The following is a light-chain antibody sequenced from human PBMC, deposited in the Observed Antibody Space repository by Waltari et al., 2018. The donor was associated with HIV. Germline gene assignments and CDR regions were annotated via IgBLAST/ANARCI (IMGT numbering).Light chain of an antibody. CDR3: QAWDSSTVV. Sequence: SYELTQPPSVSVSPGQTASITCSGDKLGNKYASWYPQMPGQSPVLVIYQDRKRPSGIPERFSGSNSGNTATLTISGTQAMDEADYYCQAWDSSTVVFGGGTKLTVL. CDR1: KLGNKY. CDR2: QDR. V-gene: IGLV3-1*01. J-gene: IGLJ2*01.